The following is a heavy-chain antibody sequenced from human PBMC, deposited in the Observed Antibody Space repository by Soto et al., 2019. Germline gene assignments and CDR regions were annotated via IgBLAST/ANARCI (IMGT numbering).Heavy chain of an antibody. CDR3: ARGGPSTVTKPFDY. D-gene: IGHD4-17*01. CDR2: INSDGCST. J-gene: IGHJ4*02. Sequence: GGSLRLSCAASGFTFSSYWMHWVRRAPGKGLVWVSRINSDGCSTSYADSVKGRFTISRDNAKNTLYLQMNSLRAEDTAVYYCARGGPSTVTKPFDYWGQGTLVTVSS. CDR1: GFTFSSYW. V-gene: IGHV3-74*01.